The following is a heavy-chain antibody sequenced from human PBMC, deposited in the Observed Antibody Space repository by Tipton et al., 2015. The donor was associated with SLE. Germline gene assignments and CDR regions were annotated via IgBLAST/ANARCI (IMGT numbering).Heavy chain of an antibody. V-gene: IGHV4-4*02. CDR3: ARFTMIVVVISGDDAFDI. CDR1: GGFISSSNW. J-gene: IGHJ3*02. Sequence: GSLRLSCAVSGGFISSSNWWSWVRQPPGKGLEWIGEISHGGITNYNPSLKSRVTISVDTSKNQFSLKLSSVTAADTAVYYCARFTMIVVVISGDDAFDIWGQGTMVTVSS. D-gene: IGHD3-22*01. CDR2: ISHGGIT.